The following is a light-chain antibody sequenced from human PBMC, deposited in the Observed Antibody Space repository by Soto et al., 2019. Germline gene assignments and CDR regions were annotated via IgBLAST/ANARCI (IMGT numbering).Light chain of an antibody. CDR3: SSYTSSSTLDYV. Sequence: QSALTQPASVSGSPGQSITISCTGTSSDVGGYNYVSWYQQHPGKAPKLMIYEVSNRPSGASNRFSGSKSGNTASLTISGLQAEDEADYYCSSYTSSSTLDYVFGTGTKLTVL. J-gene: IGLJ1*01. CDR1: SSDVGGYNY. CDR2: EVS. V-gene: IGLV2-14*01.